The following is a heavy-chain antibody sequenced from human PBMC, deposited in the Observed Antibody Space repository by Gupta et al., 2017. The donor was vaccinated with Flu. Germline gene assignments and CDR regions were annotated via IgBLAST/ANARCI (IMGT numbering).Heavy chain of an antibody. J-gene: IGHJ6*02. V-gene: IGHV3-30*18. Sequence: VQLVQSGGGVVQPGRSLGLSCSVSGFTFSNYGVHWVRQAPGKGLEWVAVISHDGSNKYYADSVKGRFTISRDISKNTLYLRMNSLRPEDTAVYYCAKDRSRGTFFYFYGMDVWGQGTTVTVSS. CDR1: GFTFSNYG. CDR3: AKDRSRGTFFYFYGMDV. D-gene: IGHD3-16*02. CDR2: ISHDGSNK.